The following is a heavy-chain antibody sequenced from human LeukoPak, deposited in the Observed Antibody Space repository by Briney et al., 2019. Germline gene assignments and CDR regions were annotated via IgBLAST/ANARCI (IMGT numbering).Heavy chain of an antibody. CDR2: ISSSSSYI. V-gene: IGHV3-21*01. Sequence: GGSLRLSCAASGFTFSSYSMNWVRQAPGKGLEWVSSISSSSSYIYYADSVKGRFTISRDNAKNSLYLQMNSLRAEDTAVYYCATAHLYSSSWAPEDYWGQGTLVTVSS. CDR1: GFTFSSYS. D-gene: IGHD6-13*01. CDR3: ATAHLYSSSWAPEDY. J-gene: IGHJ4*02.